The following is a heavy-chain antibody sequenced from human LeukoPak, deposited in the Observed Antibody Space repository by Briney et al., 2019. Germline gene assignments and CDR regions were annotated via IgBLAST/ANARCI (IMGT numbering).Heavy chain of an antibody. D-gene: IGHD4-17*01. CDR3: ASQSTVTTNWFDP. V-gene: IGHV1-2*02. CDR2: INPNSGGT. Sequence: ASVKVSCKASGYSFTSYEINWVRQATGQGLEWMGWINPNSGGTNYAQKFQGRVTMTRDTSISTAYMELSRLRSDDTAVYYCASQSTVTTNWFDPWGQGTLVTVSS. CDR1: GYSFTSYE. J-gene: IGHJ5*02.